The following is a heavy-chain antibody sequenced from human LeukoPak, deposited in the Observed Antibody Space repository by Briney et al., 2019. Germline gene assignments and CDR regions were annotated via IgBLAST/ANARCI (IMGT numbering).Heavy chain of an antibody. J-gene: IGHJ4*02. CDR1: GFTFSSYY. Sequence: PGGSLRLSCAASGFTFSSYYMHWVRQVPGKGLVWVSRINSDGSSTTYADSVKGRFTISRDNAKNTLYLQMNSLRAEDTAVYYCARDSSSSSPVIFDYWGQGTLVTVSS. CDR2: INSDGSST. D-gene: IGHD6-6*01. V-gene: IGHV3-74*03. CDR3: ARDSSSSSPVIFDY.